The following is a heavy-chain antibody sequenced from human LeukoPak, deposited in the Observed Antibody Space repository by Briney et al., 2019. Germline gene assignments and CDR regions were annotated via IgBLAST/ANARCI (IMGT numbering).Heavy chain of an antibody. V-gene: IGHV4-4*07. J-gene: IGHJ4*02. D-gene: IGHD3-22*01. Sequence: STTLSLTSAVSGGSISGYYWNWIRQSAGKGLEWTRRIYSSGNTTYNPSLESRVSMSVETSKKQLSLRLSSVTAADTAVYYCATGKYATSGYYQQFASSGQGT. CDR1: GGSISGYY. CDR2: IYSSGNT. CDR3: ATGKYATSGYYQQFAS.